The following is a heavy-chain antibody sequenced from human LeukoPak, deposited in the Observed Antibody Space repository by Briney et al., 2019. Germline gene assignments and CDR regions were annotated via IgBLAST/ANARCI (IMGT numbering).Heavy chain of an antibody. D-gene: IGHD4-17*01. V-gene: IGHV1-3*01. J-gene: IGHJ4*02. Sequence: ASVKVSCKASGYTFTSYAMHWVRQAPGQRLEWMGWINAGNGNTKYSQKFQGRVTITRDTSASTAYMELSSLRSEDTAVYHCARGDYGDYGFDYWGQGTLVTVSS. CDR2: INAGNGNT. CDR1: GYTFTSYA. CDR3: ARGDYGDYGFDY.